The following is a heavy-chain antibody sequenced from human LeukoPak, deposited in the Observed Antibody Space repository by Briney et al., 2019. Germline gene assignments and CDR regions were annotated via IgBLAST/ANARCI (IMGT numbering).Heavy chain of an antibody. Sequence: ASVKVSCKASGYTFTSYDINWVRQATGQGLEWMGWMNPNSGNTGYAQKFQGRVTMTRNTSISTAYMELRSLRSEDTAVYYCATVDRSGYSYGSSIAYWGQGTLVTVSS. V-gene: IGHV1-8*01. CDR3: ATVDRSGYSYGSSIAY. J-gene: IGHJ4*02. D-gene: IGHD5-18*01. CDR2: MNPNSGNT. CDR1: GYTFTSYD.